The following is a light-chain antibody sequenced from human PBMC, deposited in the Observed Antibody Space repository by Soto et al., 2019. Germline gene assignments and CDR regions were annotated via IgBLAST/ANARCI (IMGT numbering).Light chain of an antibody. Sequence: DIQMTQSPSSVSASVGDRVTITCRASQGISSWLAWYQQKPGKAPKLLIYAASSLQSGVPSRFSGGGSGTDSPLTISTLRPEVFATYYCKQVNISPSPFGPGTKVNTK. J-gene: IGKJ3*01. V-gene: IGKV1D-12*01. CDR2: AAS. CDR1: QGISSW. CDR3: KQVNISPSP.